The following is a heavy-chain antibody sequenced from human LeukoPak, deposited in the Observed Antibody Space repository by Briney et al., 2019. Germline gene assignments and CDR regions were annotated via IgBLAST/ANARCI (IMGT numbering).Heavy chain of an antibody. D-gene: IGHD3-10*01. V-gene: IGHV3-23*01. Sequence: GGSLRLSCGASGFTFSDYAMSWLRQAPGKGLEWVSTISGSAGSTYYADSVKGRFTISRDNSKNTLYLQMNSLRAEDTAVYYCAKSQRGYDSRTSYWGQGTLVTVSS. J-gene: IGHJ4*02. CDR2: ISGSAGST. CDR3: AKSQRGYDSRTSY. CDR1: GFTFSDYA.